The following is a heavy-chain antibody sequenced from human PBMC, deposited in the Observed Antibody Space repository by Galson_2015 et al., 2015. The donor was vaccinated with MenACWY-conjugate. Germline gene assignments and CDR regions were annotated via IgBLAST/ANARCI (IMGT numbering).Heavy chain of an antibody. CDR1: GYTFTFHD. CDR2: MNPNSGNT. V-gene: IGHV1-8*01. CDR3: AILTWGRFDL. J-gene: IGHJ4*02. Sequence: SVKVSCKASGYTFTFHDMSWVRQAAGQGLECLGWMNPNSGNTGYAQKFQGRVTMTRNTSITTAYMELSSLNSEDTAVYVCAILTWGRFDLWGQGTLVTVSS. D-gene: IGHD2-8*01.